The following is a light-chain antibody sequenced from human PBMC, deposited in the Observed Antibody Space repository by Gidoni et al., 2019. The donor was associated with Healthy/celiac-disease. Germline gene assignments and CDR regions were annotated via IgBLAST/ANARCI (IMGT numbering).Light chain of an antibody. J-gene: IGKJ1*01. CDR2: AAS. CDR1: PSSSSY. V-gene: IGKV1-39*01. Sequence: IQMTQSPSSLSPSVGDRVTITCRANPSSSSYLNWYQQKPGKAPKLLIYAASSLQGGVPSRFSGSGSGTDCTLTSSSLQPEDVATYYCQQSYSTPRTCGQGTKVEIK. CDR3: QQSYSTPRT.